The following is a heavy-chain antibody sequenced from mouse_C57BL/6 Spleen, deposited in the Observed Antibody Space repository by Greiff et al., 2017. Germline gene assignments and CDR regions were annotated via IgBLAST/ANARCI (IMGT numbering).Heavy chain of an antibody. Sequence: VKLMESGAELVKPGASVKISCKASGYAFSSYWMNWVKQRPGKGLEWIGQIYPGDGDTNYNGKFKGKATLTADKSSSTAYMQLSSLTSEDSAVYFCARHYSNYPYYAMDYWGQGTSVTVSS. J-gene: IGHJ4*01. CDR2: IYPGDGDT. V-gene: IGHV1-80*01. CDR3: ARHYSNYPYYAMDY. CDR1: GYAFSSYW. D-gene: IGHD2-5*01.